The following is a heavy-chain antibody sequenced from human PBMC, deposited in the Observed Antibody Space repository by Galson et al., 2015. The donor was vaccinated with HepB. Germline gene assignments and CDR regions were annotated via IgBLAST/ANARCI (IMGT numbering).Heavy chain of an antibody. D-gene: IGHD4-17*01. CDR2: IYHSGST. V-gene: IGHV4-30-2*01. CDR3: ARGGTTMTKGEPYNWFDP. Sequence: TLSLTCAVSGGSISSAGYSWNWIRQPPGTGLEWIGYIYHSGSTYYNPSLKSRVTISVDRSKNQFSLKLSSVTAADTAVYYCARGGTTMTKGEPYNWFDPWGPGTLVTVSS. J-gene: IGHJ5*02. CDR1: GGSISSAGYS.